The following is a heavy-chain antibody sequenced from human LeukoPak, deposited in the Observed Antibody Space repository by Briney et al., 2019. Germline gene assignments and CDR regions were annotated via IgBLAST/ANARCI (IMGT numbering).Heavy chain of an antibody. J-gene: IGHJ4*02. V-gene: IGHV1-2*02. D-gene: IGHD6-19*01. CDR2: INPNSGGT. CDR3: ARDPSSGGDY. CDR1: GYTFTGLF. Sequence: GASVKVSCKASGYTFTGLFMHWVRQSPGQGLEWMGWINPNSGGTNYAQKFQGRDTMTRDTSISTAYMELSRLRSDDTAVYYCARDPSSGGDYWGQGTLVTVSS.